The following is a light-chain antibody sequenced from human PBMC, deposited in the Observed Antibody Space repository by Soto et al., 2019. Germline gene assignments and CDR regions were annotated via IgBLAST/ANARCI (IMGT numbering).Light chain of an antibody. Sequence: QSALTQPASVSGSPGQSITISCTGTSSDIGGHDDVSWYQQHPGKAPKLMIYEVSNRPSGVSDRFSGSRSGNTASLTISGLQAEDESDYYCSSYTSSSTWVFGGGTQLTVL. CDR3: SSYTSSSTWV. CDR2: EVS. V-gene: IGLV2-14*01. CDR1: SSDIGGHDD. J-gene: IGLJ3*02.